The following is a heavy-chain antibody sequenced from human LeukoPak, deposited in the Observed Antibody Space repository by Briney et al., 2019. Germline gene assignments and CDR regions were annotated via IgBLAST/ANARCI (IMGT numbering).Heavy chain of an antibody. CDR2: INPNSGGT. CDR3: ARDLLSTAGYFDY. J-gene: IGHJ4*02. Sequence: GASVKVSCKASGYTFTGYHMHWVRQAPGQGLEWMGWINPNSGGTNSAQRFQGSVTMTRDTSISTAYMELSRLRSDDTAVYYCARDLLSTAGYFDYWGQGTLVTVSS. CDR1: GYTFTGYH. V-gene: IGHV1-2*02. D-gene: IGHD6-19*01.